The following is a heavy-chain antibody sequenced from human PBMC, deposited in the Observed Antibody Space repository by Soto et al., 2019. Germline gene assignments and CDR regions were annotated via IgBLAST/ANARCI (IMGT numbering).Heavy chain of an antibody. D-gene: IGHD3-10*01. CDR3: AKGKSTGDIDWFDP. CDR2: LIGGHYGT. V-gene: IGHV3-23*01. J-gene: IGHJ5*02. Sequence: GGSLTLSCTASGFTLQNYAMAWVRQAPGKGLEWVSTLIGGHYGTAYSYSVKGRFTVSRDNSKNCLYLEMNSLGVEDTAMYFCAKGKSTGDIDWFDPWGQGSLVTVSS. CDR1: GFTLQNYA.